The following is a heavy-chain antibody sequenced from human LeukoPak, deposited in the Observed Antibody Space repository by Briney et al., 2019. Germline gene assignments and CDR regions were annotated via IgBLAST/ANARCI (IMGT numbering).Heavy chain of an antibody. CDR2: ISETGRST. V-gene: IGHV3-23*01. CDR1: GFTFSTFA. CDR3: AKDRGYSYGISEY. J-gene: IGHJ4*02. Sequence: GGSLRLSCVASGFTFSTFAMNWVRQAPGKGLEWVSTISETGRSTYYADSVKGQFTISRDNSKNTLYLQMNSLRAEDTAVYYCAKDRGYSYGISEYWGQGTLVTVS. D-gene: IGHD5-18*01.